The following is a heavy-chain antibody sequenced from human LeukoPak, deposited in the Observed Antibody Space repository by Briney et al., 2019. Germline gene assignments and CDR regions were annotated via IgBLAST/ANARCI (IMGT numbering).Heavy chain of an antibody. D-gene: IGHD4-23*01. V-gene: IGHV4-59*12. CDR3: ARNSGTNDAFDI. J-gene: IGHJ3*02. CDR2: IYYSGST. Sequence: MASEALSLTCTVSGGSISSYYWSWIRQPPGKGLEWIGYIYYSGSTYYNPSLKSRVTISVDTSKNQFSLKLSSVTAADTAVYYCARNSGTNDAFDIWGQGTMVTVSS. CDR1: GGSISSYY.